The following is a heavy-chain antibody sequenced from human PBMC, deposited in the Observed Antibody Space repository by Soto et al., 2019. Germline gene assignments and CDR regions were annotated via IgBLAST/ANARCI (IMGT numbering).Heavy chain of an antibody. Sequence: LRLSCAASGFTFSTYSMNWVRQAPGKGLERVSSITGSSSYIYYGDSVKGRFTISRDNAKNSLYLQMNSLRAEDTAVYYCARDPGGILYYDFWSGPLDVWGQGTTVTVSS. CDR2: ITGSSSYI. V-gene: IGHV3-21*01. D-gene: IGHD3-3*01. J-gene: IGHJ6*02. CDR1: GFTFSTYS. CDR3: ARDPGGILYYDFWSGPLDV.